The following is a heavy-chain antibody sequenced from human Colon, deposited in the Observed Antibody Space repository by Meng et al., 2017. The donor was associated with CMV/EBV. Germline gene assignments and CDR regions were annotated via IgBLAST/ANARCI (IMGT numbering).Heavy chain of an antibody. CDR3: ARELARGGY. V-gene: IGHV1-18*01. Sequence: QVKRVQSGAEVKKPGASGKVSCKTSGYTFTNFGISWVRQAPGQGLEWMAYISPYNGDTNYAQRFQGRVALTTDTSTSTVYMELGSLTSDDTAMYYCARELARGGYWGQGTLVTVSS. CDR1: GYTFTNFG. CDR2: ISPYNGDT. J-gene: IGHJ4*02.